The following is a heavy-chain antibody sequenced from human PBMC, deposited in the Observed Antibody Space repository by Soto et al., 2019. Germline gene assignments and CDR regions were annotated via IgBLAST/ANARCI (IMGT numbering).Heavy chain of an antibody. J-gene: IGHJ3*02. CDR3: ARNVDCGGDCYSDAFDI. V-gene: IGHV6-1*01. CDR2: TYYRSRWYN. D-gene: IGHD2-21*01. CDR1: GDSVSSNSAA. Sequence: PSQTLSLTCAISGDSVSSNSAAWNWIRQSPSGGLEWLGRTYYRSRWYNDYAVSVRSRITINPDTSKNQFSLHLNSVTPEDTAVYYCARNVDCGGDCYSDAFDIWGQGTMVTVSS.